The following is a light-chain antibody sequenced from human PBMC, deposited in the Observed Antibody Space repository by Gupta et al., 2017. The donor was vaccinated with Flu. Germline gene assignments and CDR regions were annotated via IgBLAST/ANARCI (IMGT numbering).Light chain of an antibody. CDR3: QKYNSSSWT. CDR2: GES. J-gene: IGKJ1*01. CDR1: RHGTNNC. Sequence: GTLSLSPVESAALISSRSRHGTNNCLAWYQQKPGKAPRLLIYGESSVATGIPSRFSGSGSGADFTLTISSLQPEDFAGFYCQKYNSSSWTFGQGTKVEIK. V-gene: IGKV3-20*01.